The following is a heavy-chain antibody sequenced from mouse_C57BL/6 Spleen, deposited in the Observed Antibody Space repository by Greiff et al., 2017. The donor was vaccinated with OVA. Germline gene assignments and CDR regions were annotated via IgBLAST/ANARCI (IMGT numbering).Heavy chain of an antibody. V-gene: IGHV5-4*01. D-gene: IGHD2-5*01. Sequence: EVKLVESGGGLVKPGGSLKLSCAASGFTFSSYAMSWVRQTPEKRLEWVATISDGGSYTYYPDNVKGRFTISRDNAKNNLYLQMSHLKSEDTAMYYCARETIVTNPFSYWGQGTLVTVSA. CDR3: ARETIVTNPFSY. J-gene: IGHJ3*01. CDR1: GFTFSSYA. CDR2: ISDGGSYT.